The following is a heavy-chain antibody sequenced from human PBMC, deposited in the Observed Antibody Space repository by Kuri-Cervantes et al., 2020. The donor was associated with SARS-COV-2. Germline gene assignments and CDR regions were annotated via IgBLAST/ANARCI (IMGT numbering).Heavy chain of an antibody. CDR1: GFTFSSYW. CDR2: IKQDGSEK. J-gene: IGHJ4*02. D-gene: IGHD2-2*01. CDR3: ARGPDCSSTSCYLGFDC. V-gene: IGHV3-7*04. Sequence: GESLKISCAASGFTFSSYWMSWVRQAPGKGLEWVANIKQDGSEKYYVDSVKGRFTISRDNAKNSLYLQMNSLRAEDTAVYYCARGPDCSSTSCYLGFDCWGQGTLVTVSS.